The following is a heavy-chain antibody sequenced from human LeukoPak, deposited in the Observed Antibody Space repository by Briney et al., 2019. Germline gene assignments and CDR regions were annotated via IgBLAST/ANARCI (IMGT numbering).Heavy chain of an antibody. CDR3: ARTHRDWYLDY. J-gene: IGHJ4*02. CDR1: GFSLSTSGVG. Sequence: KGSGPTLVNPTQTLTMTCTFSGFSLSTSGVGVGWIRQPPGKALEWLALIYWDDDKRYSPSLKSRLTITKDTSNNLVVLLMTNMDPVDTATYYCARTHRDWYLDYWGQGTLVTVSS. D-gene: IGHD3/OR15-3a*01. CDR2: IYWDDDK. V-gene: IGHV2-5*02.